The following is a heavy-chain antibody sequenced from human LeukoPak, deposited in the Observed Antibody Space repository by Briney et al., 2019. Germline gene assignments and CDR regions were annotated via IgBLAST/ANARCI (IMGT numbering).Heavy chain of an antibody. CDR3: VSRAGGNSDVAPFDS. V-gene: IGHV1-2*02. D-gene: IGHD2-21*01. Sequence: ASVKVSCKASGYTFTYYYIQWVRQAPGEEFEWMGWITHKSGATKFAQKFQGRVTLTRYTSIRTVYMELSNLISDDTATYYCVSRAGGNSDVAPFDSCGHGTLVTVSS. J-gene: IGHJ4*01. CDR2: ITHKSGAT. CDR1: GYTFTYYY.